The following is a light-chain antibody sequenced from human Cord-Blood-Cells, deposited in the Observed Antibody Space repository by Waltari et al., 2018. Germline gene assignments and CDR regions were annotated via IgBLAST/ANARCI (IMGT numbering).Light chain of an antibody. Sequence: DIQMTQSPSTLSASVGDRVTITCRASQSISSWLAWYQQKPGKAPKLLIYKAFRLESGVPSRFSGSGSGTEFTLTISSLQPDDFATYYCQQYNSYWTFGQGTKVEIK. CDR3: QQYNSYWT. CDR2: KAF. CDR1: QSISSW. V-gene: IGKV1-5*03. J-gene: IGKJ1*01.